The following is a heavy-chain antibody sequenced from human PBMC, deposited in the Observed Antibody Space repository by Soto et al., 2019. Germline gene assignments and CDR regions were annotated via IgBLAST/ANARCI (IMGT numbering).Heavy chain of an antibody. Sequence: EVQLVESGGGLVQPGGSLRLSCAASGIIVKSNYMNWVRQAPGKGLEWVSIIYSGGSTYYADSVKGRFTISRHDSKDTHYLQMSSLRSEDTATYYCARGVFGQPDSWGQGTLVIVSS. CDR2: IYSGGST. D-gene: IGHD2-21*01. J-gene: IGHJ5*01. V-gene: IGHV3-53*04. CDR1: GIIVKSNY. CDR3: ARGVFGQPDS.